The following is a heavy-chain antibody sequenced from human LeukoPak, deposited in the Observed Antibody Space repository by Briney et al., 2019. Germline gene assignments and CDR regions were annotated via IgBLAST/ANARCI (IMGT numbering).Heavy chain of an antibody. CDR1: GYTFTSYG. D-gene: IGHD5-12*01. CDR3: RVHIVATGAYYYYGMDV. CDR2: ISAYNGNT. Sequence: ASVKVSCKASGYTFTSYGISWVRQAPGQGLEWMGWISAYNGNTNYAQKLQGRVTMTTDTSTSTAYMELRSLRSDDTAVYYCRVHIVATGAYYYYGMDVWGQGTTVTVSS. V-gene: IGHV1-18*01. J-gene: IGHJ6*02.